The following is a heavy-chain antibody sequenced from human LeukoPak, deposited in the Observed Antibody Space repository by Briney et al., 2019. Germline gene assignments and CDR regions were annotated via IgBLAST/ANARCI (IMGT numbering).Heavy chain of an antibody. D-gene: IGHD3-3*01. Sequence: GESLKISCAASGSTFSSYAMSWVRQAPGKGLEWVSAISGSGGSTYYADSVKGRFTISRDNSKNTLYLQMNSLRAEDTAVYYCAKDHYDFWSGYSYLFDYWGQGTLVTVSS. CDR3: AKDHYDFWSGYSYLFDY. CDR1: GSTFSSYA. V-gene: IGHV3-23*01. CDR2: ISGSGGST. J-gene: IGHJ4*02.